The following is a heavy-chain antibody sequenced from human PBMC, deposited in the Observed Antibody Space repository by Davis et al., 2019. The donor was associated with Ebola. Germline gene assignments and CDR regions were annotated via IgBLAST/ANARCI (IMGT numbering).Heavy chain of an antibody. CDR1: GDTLTSYA. J-gene: IGHJ4*02. Sequence: SVKVSCKAVGDTLTSYAMTWVRQAPGQGLEWMGRIISILGLANYAQKFQGRVTITADKSTSTVYMELSSLRSEDTAVYYCASVVGAYAPFDYWGQGTLVTVSS. CDR2: IISILGLA. CDR3: ASVVGAYAPFDY. D-gene: IGHD1-26*01. V-gene: IGHV1-69*04.